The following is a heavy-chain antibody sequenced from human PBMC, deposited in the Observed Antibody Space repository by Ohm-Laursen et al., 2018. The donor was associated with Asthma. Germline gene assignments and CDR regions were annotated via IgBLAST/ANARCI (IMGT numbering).Heavy chain of an antibody. Sequence: SLRLSCSASGFTLTNYWMHWVRQAPGKGLVWVSRINGDGGIKSYAASVKGRFTISRDNAKNSLYLQMDSLRAEDTALYYCAKDSLRVGDYGYFDLWGRGTLVTVSS. D-gene: IGHD2-15*01. CDR2: INGDGGIK. CDR1: GFTLTNYW. V-gene: IGHV3-74*01. J-gene: IGHJ2*01. CDR3: AKDSLRVGDYGYFDL.